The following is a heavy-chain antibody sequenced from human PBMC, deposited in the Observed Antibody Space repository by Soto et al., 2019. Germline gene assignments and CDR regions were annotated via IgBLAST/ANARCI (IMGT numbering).Heavy chain of an antibody. CDR2: IYHSGTT. J-gene: IGHJ4*02. V-gene: IGHV4-4*02. CDR3: ARQVAVPRTGGFDY. D-gene: IGHD3-22*01. CDR1: GASITGNW. Sequence: QVQLQESGPGLVKPSGTLSLACAVSGASITGNWWSWVRRPPGKGLEWIGEIYHSGTTTYNPSHKSRHIISVATAASQISLPLNSVTAADTAIYYWARQVAVPRTGGFDYWGQGTPVTVSS.